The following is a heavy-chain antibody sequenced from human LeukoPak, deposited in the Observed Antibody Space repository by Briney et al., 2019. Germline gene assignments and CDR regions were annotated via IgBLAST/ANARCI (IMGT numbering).Heavy chain of an antibody. Sequence: SQTLSLTCTVSGGSISSGGYYWIWIRQHPGKGLEWIGYIYDSGSTYYNPSLKSRVTISVDTSKNQFSLKLSSVTAADTALYYCARGRSSDYWGQGTLVTVSS. J-gene: IGHJ4*02. V-gene: IGHV4-31*03. D-gene: IGHD6-6*01. CDR2: IYDSGST. CDR3: ARGRSSDY. CDR1: GGSISSGGYY.